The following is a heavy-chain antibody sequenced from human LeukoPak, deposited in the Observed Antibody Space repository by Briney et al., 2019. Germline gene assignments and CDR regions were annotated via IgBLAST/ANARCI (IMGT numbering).Heavy chain of an antibody. J-gene: IGHJ4*02. Sequence: SGPTLANPTPTLTLTCTFTGFSLSTSGVGVGWIRQPPGKALKWLALTYWDDDKRYSPYLKSRLTITKDTSKNQVVLTMTNMDPVDTVTYYCAHRRKYYDSSGYIPGFDYWGQGTLVTVSS. V-gene: IGHV2-5*02. CDR2: TYWDDDK. CDR3: AHRRKYYDSSGYIPGFDY. D-gene: IGHD3-22*01. CDR1: GFSLSTSGVG.